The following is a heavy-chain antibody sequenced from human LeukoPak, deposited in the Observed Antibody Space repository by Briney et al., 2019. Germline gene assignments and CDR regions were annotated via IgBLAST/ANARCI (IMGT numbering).Heavy chain of an antibody. V-gene: IGHV3-48*03. CDR1: GFTFSSYE. CDR2: ISSSGSTI. J-gene: IGHJ5*02. CDR3: ARESITMVRGHNWFDP. D-gene: IGHD3-10*01. Sequence: GGSLRLSCAASGFTFSSYEMNWVRQAPGKGLEWVSYISSSGSTIYYADSVKGRFTISRDNAKNSLYLQMNSLRAEDTAVHYCARESITMVRGHNWFDPWGQGTLVTVSS.